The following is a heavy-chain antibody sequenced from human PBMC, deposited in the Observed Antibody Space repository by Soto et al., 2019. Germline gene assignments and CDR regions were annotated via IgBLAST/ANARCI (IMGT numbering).Heavy chain of an antibody. Sequence: GGSLRLSCVASGFSLANYPMNWVRQTPGRGLEWISYSSPRGDTIYYADSVEGRFTISRDNARNSLSLHMSSLRDEDSALYYCAKGPHTNVGWPYYFESWGQGVPVTVSS. V-gene: IGHV3-48*02. CDR3: AKGPHTNVGWPYYFES. CDR2: SSPRGDTI. D-gene: IGHD6-19*01. J-gene: IGHJ4*02. CDR1: GFSLANYP.